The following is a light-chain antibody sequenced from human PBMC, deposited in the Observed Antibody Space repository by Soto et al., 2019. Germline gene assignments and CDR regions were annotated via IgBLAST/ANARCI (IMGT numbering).Light chain of an antibody. Sequence: EIVMTQSPATLSVSPGERATLSCRASQSVSSNLAWYQQKPGQAPRLLIYGASIRATGIPARFSGSGSGTEFTLTISSLQSEDFAVYYCQQYNNWPPLTFGGGTKVDIK. CDR1: QSVSSN. V-gene: IGKV3D-15*01. J-gene: IGKJ4*01. CDR3: QQYNNWPPLT. CDR2: GAS.